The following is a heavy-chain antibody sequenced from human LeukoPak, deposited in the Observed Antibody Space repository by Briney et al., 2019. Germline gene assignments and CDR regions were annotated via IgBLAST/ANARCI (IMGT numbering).Heavy chain of an antibody. V-gene: IGHV1-69*05. Sequence: SVKVSCKSSAGTFSSYAISWVRQAPGQGLEWMGGIIPIFGTANYAQKFQGRVTITTDESTSTAYMELSSLRSEDTAVYYCARERGYCSSTSCQYYFDYWGQGTLVTVSS. CDR2: IIPIFGTA. CDR1: AGTFSSYA. CDR3: ARERGYCSSTSCQYYFDY. D-gene: IGHD2-2*01. J-gene: IGHJ4*02.